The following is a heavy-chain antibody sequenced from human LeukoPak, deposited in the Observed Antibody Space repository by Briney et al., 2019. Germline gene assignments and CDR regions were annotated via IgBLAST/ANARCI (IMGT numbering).Heavy chain of an antibody. CDR2: ISYDGSDE. CDR3: ARDFTPEWFDIH. Sequence: SCKVSGYTLTELSMHWVRQAPGKGLEWVGVISYDGSDEYYTDSVKGRFTISRDNSKNTVYLQMNSLRADDTAVYYCARDFTPEWFDIHWGQGTLVTVS. J-gene: IGHJ4*02. V-gene: IGHV3-30*04. CDR1: GYTLTELS. D-gene: IGHD3-3*01.